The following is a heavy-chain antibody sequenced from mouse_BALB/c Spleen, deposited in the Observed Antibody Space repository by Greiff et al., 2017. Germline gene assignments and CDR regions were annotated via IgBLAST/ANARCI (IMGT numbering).Heavy chain of an antibody. D-gene: IGHD2-1*01. CDR3: AREGDGNYYYAMDY. CDR2: IWAGGST. J-gene: IGHJ4*01. CDR1: GFSLTSYG. V-gene: IGHV2-9*02. Sequence: VQLVESGPGLVAPSQSLSITCTVSGFSLTSYGVHWVRQPPGKGLEWLGVIWAGGSTNYNSALMSRLSISKDNSKSQVFLKMNSLQTDDTAMYYCAREGDGNYYYAMDYWGQGTSVTVSS.